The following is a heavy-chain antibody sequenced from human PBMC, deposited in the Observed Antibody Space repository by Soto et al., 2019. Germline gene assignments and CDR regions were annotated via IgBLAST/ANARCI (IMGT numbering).Heavy chain of an antibody. J-gene: IGHJ4*02. CDR2: MNPNSGNT. CDR3: ARGRGYGDCPDY. Sequence: ASVEVSCKASGYTFTSYDINWVRQATGQGLEWMGWMNPNSGNTGYAQKFQGRVTMTRNTSISTAYMELSSLRSEDTAVYYCARGRGYGDCPDYWGQGTLVTVSS. CDR1: GYTFTSYD. D-gene: IGHD4-17*01. V-gene: IGHV1-8*01.